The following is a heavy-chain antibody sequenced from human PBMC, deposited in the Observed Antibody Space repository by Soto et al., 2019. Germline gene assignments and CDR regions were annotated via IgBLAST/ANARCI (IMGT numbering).Heavy chain of an antibody. CDR2: SSGSGGST. D-gene: IGHD2-15*01. J-gene: IGHJ4*02. V-gene: IGHV3-23*01. CDR1: GFTFSSYA. CDR3: AKDLAVVVVAVHFDY. Sequence: GGSLRLSCAASGFTFSSYAMSWVRQAPGKGLEWVSASSGSGGSTYYADSVKGRCTISRDNSKNTLYLQMNSLRAEDTAVYYCAKDLAVVVVAVHFDYWGQGTLVTVSS.